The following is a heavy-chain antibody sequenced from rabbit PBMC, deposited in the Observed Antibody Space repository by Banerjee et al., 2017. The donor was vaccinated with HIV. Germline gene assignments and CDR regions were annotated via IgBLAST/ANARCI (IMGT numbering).Heavy chain of an antibody. CDR2: IYTGSGST. J-gene: IGHJ6*01. V-gene: IGHV1S40*01. Sequence: QSLEESGGDLVKPGASLTLTCTASGLDFSSSYWICWVRQAPGKGLEWIACIYTGSGSTYYANWAKGRFTISKTSSTTVTLQMTSLTAADTATYFCARNYGTGSYDLWGPGTLVTVS. D-gene: IGHD7-1*01. CDR1: GLDFSSSYW. CDR3: ARNYGTGSYDL.